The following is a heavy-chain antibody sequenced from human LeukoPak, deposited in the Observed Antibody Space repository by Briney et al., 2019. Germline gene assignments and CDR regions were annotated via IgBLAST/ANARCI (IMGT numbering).Heavy chain of an antibody. D-gene: IGHD5/OR15-5a*01. CDR3: ATSDTVSTYNWFDP. Sequence: PSETLSLTCTVSGGSISYYYWSWIRQPPGKGLEWIGSIRYSGSTYYNPSLKSRVTISVDTSKNQFSLNLSSLTAADTAVYYCATSDTVSTYNWFDPWGQGTLVTVS. CDR2: IRYSGST. V-gene: IGHV4-59*04. J-gene: IGHJ5*02. CDR1: GGSISYYY.